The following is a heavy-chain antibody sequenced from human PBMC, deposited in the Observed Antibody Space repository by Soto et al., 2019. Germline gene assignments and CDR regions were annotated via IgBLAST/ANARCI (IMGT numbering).Heavy chain of an antibody. J-gene: IGHJ6*02. CDR3: ARSPPGGYHYYYGMDV. CDR1: GFTFSSYA. V-gene: IGHV3-13*01. Sequence: GGSLRLSCAASGFTFSSYAMSWVRQAPGKGLEWVSAISGTAGDTYYPGSVKGRFTISRENAKNSLYLQMNSLRAGDTAVYYCARSPPGGYHYYYGMDVWGQGTTVTVSS. CDR2: ISGTAGDT. D-gene: IGHD3-22*01.